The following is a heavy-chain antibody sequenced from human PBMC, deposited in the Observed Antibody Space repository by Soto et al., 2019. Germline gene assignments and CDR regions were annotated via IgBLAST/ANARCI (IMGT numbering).Heavy chain of an antibody. D-gene: IGHD2-15*01. CDR2: MNPNSGNT. CDR3: ARGAHIVVVVAATRDEAVSDAFDI. CDR1: GYTFTSYD. J-gene: IGHJ3*02. V-gene: IGHV1-8*01. Sequence: ASVKVSCKASGYTFTSYDINWVRQATGQGLEWMGWMNPNSGNTGYAQKFQGRVTMTRNTSISTAYMELSSLRSEDTAVYYCARGAHIVVVVAATRDEAVSDAFDIWGQGTMVTVSS.